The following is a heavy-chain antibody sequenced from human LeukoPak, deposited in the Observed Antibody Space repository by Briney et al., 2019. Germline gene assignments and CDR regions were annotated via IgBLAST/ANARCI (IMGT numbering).Heavy chain of an antibody. CDR2: ISGSGGST. J-gene: IGHJ4*02. CDR1: GFTFSSYA. D-gene: IGHD5-24*01. Sequence: GGSLRLSCAASGFTFSSYAMSWVRQAPGKGLEWVSAISGSGGSTYYADSVKGRFTISRDNSKNTLYLQTNSLRAEDTAVYYCAKGVEMATIVAYFDYWGQGTLVTVSS. CDR3: AKGVEMATIVAYFDY. V-gene: IGHV3-23*01.